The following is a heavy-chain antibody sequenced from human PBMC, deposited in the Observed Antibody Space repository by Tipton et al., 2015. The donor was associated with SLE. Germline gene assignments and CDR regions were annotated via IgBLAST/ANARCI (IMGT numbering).Heavy chain of an antibody. Sequence: TLSLTCTVSGYSISSGYYWGWIRQPPGKGLEWIGSIYHSGSTYYNPSLKSRVTISVDTSKNQFSLKLSSVTAADTAVYYCARRGYYYYYGMDVWGQGTTVTVSS. V-gene: IGHV4-38-2*02. J-gene: IGHJ6*02. CDR1: GYSISSGYY. CDR2: IYHSGST. CDR3: ARRGYYYYYGMDV. D-gene: IGHD3-10*01.